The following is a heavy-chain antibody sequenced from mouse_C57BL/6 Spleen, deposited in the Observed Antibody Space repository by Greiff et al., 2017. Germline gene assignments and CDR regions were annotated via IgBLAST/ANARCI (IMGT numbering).Heavy chain of an antibody. CDR2: IHPSSGYT. D-gene: IGHD1-1*01. Sequence: VQLQQSGAELVKPGASVKLSCKASGYTFTSYWMHWVKQRPGQGLEWIGYIHPSSGYTKYTQKFKGKATMTADKSSSTAYMQLSSLTYEYSAVYYCAGTDYDGNLYAMDYRGQGATVTVAS. J-gene: IGHJ4*01. V-gene: IGHV1-7*01. CDR1: GYTFTSYW. CDR3: AGTDYDGNLYAMDY.